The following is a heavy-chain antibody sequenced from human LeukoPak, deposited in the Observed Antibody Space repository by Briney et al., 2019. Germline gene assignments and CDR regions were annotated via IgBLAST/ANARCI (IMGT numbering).Heavy chain of an antibody. CDR2: THTSGST. CDR1: GASISSYF. D-gene: IGHD2-2*01. V-gene: IGHV4-4*07. Sequence: SETLSLTCTVSGASISSYFWSWIRQPAGKGLEWIGRTHTSGSTDYNPSLKSRVTMSVDTSKNQFSLKLSSLTAADTAVYYCARARPCSSTSCNSYYYMDVWGKGTTVTASS. CDR3: ARARPCSSTSCNSYYYMDV. J-gene: IGHJ6*03.